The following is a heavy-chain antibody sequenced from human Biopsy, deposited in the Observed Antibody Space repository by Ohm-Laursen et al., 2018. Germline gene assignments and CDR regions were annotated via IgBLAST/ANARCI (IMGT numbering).Heavy chain of an antibody. V-gene: IGHV4-4*07. Sequence: GTLSLTCSVSGGSLSNFYWSWIRQPAGQGLEWIGRMYISGTTNYNPSLKSRVTMSIDTSKNHFSLRLSSVTAADTAVYYCATLCGDDYSYYGLDVWGQGTSVTVSS. CDR3: ATLCGDDYSYYGLDV. J-gene: IGHJ6*02. D-gene: IGHD4-17*01. CDR1: GGSLSNFY. CDR2: MYISGTT.